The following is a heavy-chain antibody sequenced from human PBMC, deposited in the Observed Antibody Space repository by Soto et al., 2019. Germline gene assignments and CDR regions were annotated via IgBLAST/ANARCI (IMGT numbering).Heavy chain of an antibody. CDR1: RDSFPAYC. CDR2: IYPGDSDT. Sequence: PMEDGVISCKRSRDSFPAYCVGAVRQVPVKGLEWMGIIYPGDSDTRYSPSFQGQVTISADKSISTAYLQWSSLEASDTAMYYCARQLGIAARMDVWGQGTTVTVSS. J-gene: IGHJ6*02. CDR3: ARQLGIAARMDV. D-gene: IGHD6-6*01. V-gene: IGHV5-51*01.